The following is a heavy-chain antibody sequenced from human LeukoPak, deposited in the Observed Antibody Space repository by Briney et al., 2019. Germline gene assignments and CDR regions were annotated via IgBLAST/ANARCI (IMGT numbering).Heavy chain of an antibody. CDR3: ARAGSSGLY. D-gene: IGHD6-19*01. Sequence: GGSLRLSCAASGFTFSDYYMSWIRQAPGKGLEWVSVIYSGGSTYYADSVKGRFTISRDNSKNTLYLQMNSLRAEDTAVYYCARAGSSGLYWGQGTLVTVSS. J-gene: IGHJ4*02. V-gene: IGHV3-66*01. CDR1: GFTFSDYY. CDR2: IYSGGST.